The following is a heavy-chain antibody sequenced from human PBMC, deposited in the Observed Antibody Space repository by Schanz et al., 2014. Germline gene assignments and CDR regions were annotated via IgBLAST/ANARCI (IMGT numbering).Heavy chain of an antibody. Sequence: EVQLLESGGGLVQPGGSLRLSCAASGFGFSSYSMNWVRQAPGKGLEWVIVISGSGGSTYYADSVRGRFTISRDSSKNTLFLQMSSLRVDDMAVYYCGRAGTGMAGWYFELWGRGTLVTVSS. J-gene: IGHJ2*01. V-gene: IGHV3-23*01. CDR2: ISGSGGST. D-gene: IGHD5-18*01. CDR3: GRAGTGMAGWYFEL. CDR1: GFGFSSYS.